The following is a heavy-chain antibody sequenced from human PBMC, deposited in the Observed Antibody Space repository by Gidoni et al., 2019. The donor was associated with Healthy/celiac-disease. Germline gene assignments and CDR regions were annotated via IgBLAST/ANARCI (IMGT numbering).Heavy chain of an antibody. CDR3: AKGSLVVALLLDAFDI. Sequence: EVQLLESGGGLVQPGGSLRLSCAASGCTFSSYAMSWVRQAPGKGLEWVSAISGSGGSTYYADSVKGRFTISRDNSKNTLYLQMNSLRAEDTAVYYCAKGSLVVALLLDAFDIWGQGTMVTVSS. CDR1: GCTFSSYA. V-gene: IGHV3-23*01. D-gene: IGHD3-22*01. J-gene: IGHJ3*02. CDR2: ISGSGGST.